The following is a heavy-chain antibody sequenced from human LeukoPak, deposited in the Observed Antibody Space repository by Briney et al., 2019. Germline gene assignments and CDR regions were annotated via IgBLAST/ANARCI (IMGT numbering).Heavy chain of an antibody. CDR1: GGSISSYY. V-gene: IGHV4-59*08. D-gene: IGHD5-18*01. CDR2: IYYSGST. J-gene: IGHJ4*02. Sequence: PSETLSLTCAVSGGSISSYYWSWIRQPPGKGLEWVGYIYYSGSTNHNPSLKSRVTISVDTSKNQFSLKLSSVTAADTAVYFCARRPGYSYNFYFWGQGILVTVSS. CDR3: ARRPGYSYNFYF.